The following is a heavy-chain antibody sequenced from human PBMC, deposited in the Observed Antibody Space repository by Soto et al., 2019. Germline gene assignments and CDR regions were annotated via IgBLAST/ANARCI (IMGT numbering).Heavy chain of an antibody. J-gene: IGHJ6*02. V-gene: IGHV3-7*03. Sequence: PGGSLRLSCEASSFMFSDYWMTWVRQAPGKGLEWVANIKQDGSEKYYVDSVKGRFTISRDSAKKSLYLQMSSLRAEDTAVYYCARGEGAGLFGMDVWGQGTTVTVSS. D-gene: IGHD1-26*01. CDR3: ARGEGAGLFGMDV. CDR1: SFMFSDYW. CDR2: IKQDGSEK.